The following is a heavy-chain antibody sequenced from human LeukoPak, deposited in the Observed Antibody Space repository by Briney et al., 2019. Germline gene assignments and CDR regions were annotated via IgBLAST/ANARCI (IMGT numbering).Heavy chain of an antibody. J-gene: IGHJ4*02. V-gene: IGHV3-53*01. Sequence: GGSLRLSCAASGFTVSSSYMSWVRQAPGKGLEWVSVIYSGGSTYYADSVKGRFTISRDNAKNSLYLQMNSLRVEDTAVYYCAKEGRSLQTYWGQGTLVTVSS. CDR2: IYSGGST. CDR3: AKEGRSLQTY. D-gene: IGHD5-24*01. CDR1: GFTVSSSY.